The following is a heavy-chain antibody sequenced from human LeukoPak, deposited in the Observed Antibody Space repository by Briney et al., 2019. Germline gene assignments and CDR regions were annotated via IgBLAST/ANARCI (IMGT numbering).Heavy chain of an antibody. CDR2: VNRDGSST. V-gene: IGHV3-74*01. D-gene: IGHD6-13*01. J-gene: IGHJ4*02. Sequence: GGSLRLSCAASGFTFSDYWMHWVRQAPGKGLVWASRVNRDGSSTSYADSVKGRFTISRDNAKNTLSLQMNSLRAEDTAIYYCARDRSISAAGDTYWGQGTLVTVSS. CDR3: ARDRSISAAGDTY. CDR1: GFTFSDYW.